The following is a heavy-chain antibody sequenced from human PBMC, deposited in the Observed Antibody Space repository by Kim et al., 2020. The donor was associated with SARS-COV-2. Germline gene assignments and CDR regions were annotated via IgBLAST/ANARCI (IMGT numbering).Heavy chain of an antibody. D-gene: IGHD1-26*01. V-gene: IGHV2-5*01. CDR3: ARRSIVDDY. CDR2: DDK. J-gene: IGHJ4*02. Sequence: DDKRYSPSLKSRLTITKDTSKNQVVLTMTNMDPVDTATYYCARRSIVDDYWGQGTLVTVSS.